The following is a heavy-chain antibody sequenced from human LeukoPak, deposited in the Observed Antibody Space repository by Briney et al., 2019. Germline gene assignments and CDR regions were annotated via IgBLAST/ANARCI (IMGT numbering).Heavy chain of an antibody. J-gene: IGHJ3*02. V-gene: IGHV5-51*01. CDR1: GFTNYW. CDR3: ARGVGARRDAFDI. Sequence: GESLKISCKGSGFTNYWIGWVRQMPGKGLEWMGIIYSDGSDTRYSPSFQGQVTISADKSISTAYLQWSSLKASDTAMYYCARGVGARRDAFDIWGQGTMVTVSS. CDR2: IYSDGSDT. D-gene: IGHD1-26*01.